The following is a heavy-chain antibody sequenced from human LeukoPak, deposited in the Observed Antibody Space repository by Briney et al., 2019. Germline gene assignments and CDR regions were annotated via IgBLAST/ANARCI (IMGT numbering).Heavy chain of an antibody. Sequence: GGSLRLSCAASGFSFSDYYMTWIRQAPGKGLEWVSHISGSGSTIYYADSVKGRFTISRDNAKNSLYLQMNSLRAEDTAVYYCARFSLELRLRYFDYWGQGTLVTVSS. J-gene: IGHJ4*02. V-gene: IGHV3-11*04. CDR1: GFSFSDYY. CDR3: ARFSLELRLRYFDY. D-gene: IGHD1-7*01. CDR2: ISGSGSTI.